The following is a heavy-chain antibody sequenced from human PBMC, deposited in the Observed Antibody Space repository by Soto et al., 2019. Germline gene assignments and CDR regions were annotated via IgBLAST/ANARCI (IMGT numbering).Heavy chain of an antibody. Sequence: EVQLVESGGGLVKPGGSLRLSCAASGFTFTTYTMNWVRQAPGKGLEWVSSISTSSGYIYYADSVKGRFTISRDNAKNSRYLQMNGLRAEDTAGYYSARENRDEYYFDYWGQGTLVTVSS. CDR3: ARENRDEYYFDY. J-gene: IGHJ4*02. CDR2: ISTSSGYI. CDR1: GFTFTTYT. V-gene: IGHV3-21*01.